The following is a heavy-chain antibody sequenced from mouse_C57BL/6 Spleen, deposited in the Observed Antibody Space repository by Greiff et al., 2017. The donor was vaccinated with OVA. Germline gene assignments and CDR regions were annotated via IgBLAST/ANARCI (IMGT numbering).Heavy chain of an antibody. CDR3: ASYSNYVNY. V-gene: IGHV1-9*01. CDR1: GYTFTGYW. D-gene: IGHD2-5*01. CDR2: ILPGSGST. Sequence: QVQLQQSGAELMKPGASVKLSCKATGYTFTGYWIEWVKQRPGHGLEWIGEILPGSGSTKYNEKFKGKATLTADKSSSTAYMQLNSLTSEDSAVYFCASYSNYVNYWGQGTTLTVSS. J-gene: IGHJ2*01.